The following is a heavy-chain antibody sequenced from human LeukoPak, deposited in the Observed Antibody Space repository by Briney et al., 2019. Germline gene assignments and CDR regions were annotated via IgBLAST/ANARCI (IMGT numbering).Heavy chain of an antibody. J-gene: IGHJ3*02. Sequence: ASVKVSCKASGGTFRSFAINWVRQAPGQGLEWMGRIIPILGVGNHAEKFQGRVTITADKSTSTAYMELSSLRSEDTAVYYCARDGGLEMATPRGAFDMWGQGTMVSVSS. CDR3: ARDGGLEMATPRGAFDM. D-gene: IGHD5-24*01. V-gene: IGHV1-69*04. CDR1: GGTFRSFA. CDR2: IIPILGVG.